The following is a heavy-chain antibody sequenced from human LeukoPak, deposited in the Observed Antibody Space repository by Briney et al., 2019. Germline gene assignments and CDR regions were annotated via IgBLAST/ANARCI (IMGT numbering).Heavy chain of an antibody. J-gene: IGHJ4*02. Sequence: PGGSLRLSCAASGFTFDDYAMHWVRQAPGKGLEWVSLISWDGDNSYYADSVKGRFTISRDNAKNSLFLQMDGLRVDDTAVYFCARDGRGGHNDFWGQGTLIAVSS. V-gene: IGHV3-43D*03. D-gene: IGHD4-23*01. CDR2: ISWDGDNS. CDR1: GFTFDDYA. CDR3: ARDGRGGHNDF.